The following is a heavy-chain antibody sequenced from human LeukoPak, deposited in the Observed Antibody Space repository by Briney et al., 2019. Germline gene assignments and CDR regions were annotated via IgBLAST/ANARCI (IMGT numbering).Heavy chain of an antibody. CDR2: ISHGGGTT. CDR3: AKETVPTLPHYFGY. J-gene: IGHJ4*02. Sequence: GGSLRLSCVASGFTFSTYALNWVRQAPGKGLEWVSFISHGGGTTYYADSVKGRFTISTDNSKSTLYLQMNSLRVEDTAVYYCAKETVPTLPHYFGYWGQGTLVTVSS. D-gene: IGHD2/OR15-2a*01. V-gene: IGHV3-23*01. CDR1: GFTFSTYA.